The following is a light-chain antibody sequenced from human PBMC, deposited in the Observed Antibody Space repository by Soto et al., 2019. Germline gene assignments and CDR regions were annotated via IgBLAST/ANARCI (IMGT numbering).Light chain of an antibody. Sequence: EIVLTQSPATLSLSPGERATLSCRASQSVNINLAWYQQKPGQAPRLLIYDASHWATGIPARFSGSGSGTDFTLTISSLEPEDFAVYYCQQRSKWPPDFGQGTRLEI. CDR1: QSVNIN. J-gene: IGKJ5*01. V-gene: IGKV3-11*01. CDR3: QQRSKWPPD. CDR2: DAS.